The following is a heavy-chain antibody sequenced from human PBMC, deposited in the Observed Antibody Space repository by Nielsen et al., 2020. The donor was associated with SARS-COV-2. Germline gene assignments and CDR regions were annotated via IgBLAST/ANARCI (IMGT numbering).Heavy chain of an antibody. J-gene: IGHJ4*02. Sequence: GGSLRLSCAASGFTFSSYWMSWVRQAPGKGLEWVANIKQDGSEKYYADSVKGRFTISRDNSKNTLYLQMNSLRAEDTAVYYCAKDSVYYDSSGFLTYWGQGTLVTVSS. CDR2: IKQDGSEK. CDR3: AKDSVYYDSSGFLTY. D-gene: IGHD3-22*01. V-gene: IGHV3-7*01. CDR1: GFTFSSYW.